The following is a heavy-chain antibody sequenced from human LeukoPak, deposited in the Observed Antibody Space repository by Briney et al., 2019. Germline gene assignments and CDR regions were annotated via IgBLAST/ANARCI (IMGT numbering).Heavy chain of an antibody. Sequence: GGSLRLSCAASGFTFSGSAMHWVRQASGKGLEWVGRIRSKANSYATAYAASVKGRFTISRDDSKNTAYLQMNSLKTEDTAVYYCTRPAVGAVAGRDVWGKGTTVTVSS. D-gene: IGHD6-19*01. CDR1: GFTFSGSA. CDR2: IRSKANSYAT. CDR3: TRPAVGAVAGRDV. J-gene: IGHJ6*04. V-gene: IGHV3-73*01.